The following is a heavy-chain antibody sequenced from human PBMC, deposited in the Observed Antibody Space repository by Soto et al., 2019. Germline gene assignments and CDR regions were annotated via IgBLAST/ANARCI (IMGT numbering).Heavy chain of an antibody. CDR3: AKAWATVSLNWFDP. CDR2: LSFTGST. J-gene: IGHJ5*02. CDR1: GASISTYY. V-gene: IGHV4-59*01. Sequence: SETLSLPCTVSGASISTYYWSWIRQPPGKGLEWIGTLSFTGSTNYNPSLKSRVNISLDTSKNQLSLKLRSVTAADTAVYYCAKAWATVSLNWFDPWGQGTLVTVSS. D-gene: IGHD1-26*01.